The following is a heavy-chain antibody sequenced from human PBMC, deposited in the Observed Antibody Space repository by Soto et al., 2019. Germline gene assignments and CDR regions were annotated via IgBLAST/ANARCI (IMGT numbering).Heavy chain of an antibody. D-gene: IGHD3-10*01. CDR1: GFTFSIFA. J-gene: IGHJ4*02. CDR2: ITVRDTF. CDR3: ARDENLLRGVPFDS. V-gene: IGHV3-21*01. Sequence: PGGSLRLSCAASGFTFSIFAMHWVRQSPGRGLEWVSCITVRDTFYADSVKGRFTISRDNAKNTLYLQMSSLRAEDTAGYYCARDENLLRGVPFDSWDPHTLFTLSS.